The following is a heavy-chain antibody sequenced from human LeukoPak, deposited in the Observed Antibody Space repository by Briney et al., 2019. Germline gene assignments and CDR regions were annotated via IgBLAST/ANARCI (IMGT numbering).Heavy chain of an antibody. J-gene: IGHJ4*02. CDR2: VSTSGGST. V-gene: IGHV3-23*01. D-gene: IGHD3-22*01. Sequence: GGSLRLSCTASGFTFSTYSMSWVRQAPGKGLEWVSGVSTSGGSTYYADSVKGRFTISRDNSKNTLHLQMNSLRAEDTAIYYCAKQAYDSPRTDFDYWGQGTLVTVSS. CDR3: AKQAYDSPRTDFDY. CDR1: GFTFSTYS.